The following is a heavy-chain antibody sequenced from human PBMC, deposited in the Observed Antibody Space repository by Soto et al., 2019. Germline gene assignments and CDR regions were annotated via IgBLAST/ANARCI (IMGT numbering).Heavy chain of an antibody. CDR2: ISYEGSKQ. J-gene: IGHJ5*02. Sequence: QVQLVESGGGVVQPGRSLRLSCAASGFPFHTFGMHWVRQAPGKGLEWVSVISYEGSKQYYADSVKARFTISRDNSEKTIYLLMKSLRPEDKAVYYCAKHGAKYSGPFLEPWGQGALVTVSS. V-gene: IGHV3-30*18. CDR3: AKHGAKYSGPFLEP. CDR1: GFPFHTFG. D-gene: IGHD1-26*01.